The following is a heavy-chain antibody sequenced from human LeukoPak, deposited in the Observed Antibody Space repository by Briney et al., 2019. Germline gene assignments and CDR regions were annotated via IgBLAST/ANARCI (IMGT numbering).Heavy chain of an antibody. Sequence: GGSLRLSCAASGFTFSSYLMSWVRQAPGKGLEWVANIKQDGSEKYYVDSVKGRFTISRDNAKNSLYLQMNSLRAEDTAVYYCARGWLAPADAFDIWGQGTMVTVSS. CDR3: ARGWLAPADAFDI. CDR1: GFTFSSYL. V-gene: IGHV3-7*01. D-gene: IGHD3-22*01. CDR2: IKQDGSEK. J-gene: IGHJ3*02.